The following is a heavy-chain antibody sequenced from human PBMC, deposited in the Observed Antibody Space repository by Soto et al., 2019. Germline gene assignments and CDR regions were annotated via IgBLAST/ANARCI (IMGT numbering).Heavy chain of an antibody. J-gene: IGHJ4*02. CDR2: VTASGGGT. CDR3: AKALVPALTAKFGY. V-gene: IGHV3-23*01. CDR1: GFIFNNYA. Sequence: LRLSCAASGFIFNNYAITWVRQAPGKGLEWVSTVTASGGGTFYANSVKGRFTISRDNSRNTLHLQMSSLRVEDTALYYCAKALVPALTAKFGYWGQGTLVTVSS. D-gene: IGHD5-18*01.